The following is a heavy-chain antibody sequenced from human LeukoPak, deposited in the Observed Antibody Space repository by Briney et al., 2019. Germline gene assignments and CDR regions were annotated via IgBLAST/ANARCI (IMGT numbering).Heavy chain of an antibody. D-gene: IGHD5-24*01. CDR2: ISGSGGST. CDR1: GFTFGSYS. Sequence: PGGSLRLSCVASGFTFGSYSMSWVRQAPGKGLEWVSAISGSGGSTYHADSVKGRFTISRDNSKNTLYLQLNSLRAEDTAVYYCAKDTQRDGYNKGLFDYWGQGTLVTVSS. V-gene: IGHV3-23*01. J-gene: IGHJ4*02. CDR3: AKDTQRDGYNKGLFDY.